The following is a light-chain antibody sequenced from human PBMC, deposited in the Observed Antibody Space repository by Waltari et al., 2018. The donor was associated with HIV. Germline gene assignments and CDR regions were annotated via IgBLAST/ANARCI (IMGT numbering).Light chain of an antibody. CDR1: QSVGVNY. Sequence: EIVLTQSPDPLSLSPGERAPPSCRASQSVGVNYLAWYQQKPGQAPSLLIYHASSRATGIPDRFSGSGSATDFTLTISRLEPEDFAVYYCQQYGSSPITFGQGTRLEI. CDR3: QQYGSSPIT. J-gene: IGKJ5*01. V-gene: IGKV3-20*01. CDR2: HAS.